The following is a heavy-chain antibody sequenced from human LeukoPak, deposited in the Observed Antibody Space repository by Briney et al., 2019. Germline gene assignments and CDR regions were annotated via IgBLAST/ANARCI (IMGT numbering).Heavy chain of an antibody. Sequence: PGGSLRLSCAASGFTFSSYAMHWVRQAPGKGLEWVAVISYDGSNKYYADSVKGRFTIPRDNSKNTLYLQMNSLRAEDTAVYYCARELYGVVDYWGQGTLVTVSS. J-gene: IGHJ4*02. V-gene: IGHV3-30-3*01. CDR2: ISYDGSNK. CDR3: ARELYGVVDY. D-gene: IGHD3-3*01. CDR1: GFTFSSYA.